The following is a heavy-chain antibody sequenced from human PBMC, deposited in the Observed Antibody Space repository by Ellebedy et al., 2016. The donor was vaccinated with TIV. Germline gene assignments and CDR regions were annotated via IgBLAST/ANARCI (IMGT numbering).Heavy chain of an antibody. CDR1: GFTFTTLW. J-gene: IGHJ4*02. V-gene: IGHV3-7*04. D-gene: IGHD1-1*01. CDR3: TSENWYIDY. Sequence: GESLKISCAASGFTFTTLWMSWVRQAPGKGLEWVANIKQDGSEMFYVDSVKGRFTISRDNAKNSLYLQMNSLRAEDTAVYYCTSENWYIDYWGQGTLVTVSS. CDR2: IKQDGSEM.